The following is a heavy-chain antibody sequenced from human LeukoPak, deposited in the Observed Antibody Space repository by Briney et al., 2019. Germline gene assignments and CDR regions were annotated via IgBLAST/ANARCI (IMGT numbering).Heavy chain of an antibody. Sequence: GASVKVSCKVSGNSLSELSIQWVRQAPGKGLECLGGFDPEEAKMVYAQNFQGRVTMTEDTSTQTAYMELSGLTSDDTAVYYCTTRSGDFWSGFENWGQGTLVTVSS. D-gene: IGHD3-3*01. CDR2: FDPEEAKM. CDR1: GNSLSELS. J-gene: IGHJ4*02. V-gene: IGHV1-24*01. CDR3: TTRSGDFWSGFEN.